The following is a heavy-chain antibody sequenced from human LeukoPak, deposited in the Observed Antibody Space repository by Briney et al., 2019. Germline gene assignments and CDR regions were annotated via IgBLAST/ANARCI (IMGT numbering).Heavy chain of an antibody. V-gene: IGHV1-24*01. Sequence: ASVKVSCKVSGYTLTELSMHWVRQAPGKGLEWMGGFDPEDSETIYAQKFQGRVTMTEDTSTDTAYMELSSLRSEDTAVYYCATGPYSSGWYDYWGQGTLVTVSS. CDR1: GYTLTELS. CDR2: FDPEDSET. CDR3: ATGPYSSGWYDY. J-gene: IGHJ4*02. D-gene: IGHD6-19*01.